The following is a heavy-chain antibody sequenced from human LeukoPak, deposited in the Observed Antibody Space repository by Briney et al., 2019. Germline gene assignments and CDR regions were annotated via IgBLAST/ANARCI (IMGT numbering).Heavy chain of an antibody. D-gene: IGHD3-22*01. Sequence: SETLSLTCAVYGGSFSNYYWSWIRQPPGKGLEWIGEINHRGTTNFNPSLRSRVTISVDTSKNQFSLKLSSVTAADSAMYYCARAPYFDDSGHYNDYWGQGTLVTVPS. V-gene: IGHV4-34*01. CDR1: GGSFSNYY. J-gene: IGHJ4*02. CDR3: ARAPYFDDSGHYNDY. CDR2: INHRGTT.